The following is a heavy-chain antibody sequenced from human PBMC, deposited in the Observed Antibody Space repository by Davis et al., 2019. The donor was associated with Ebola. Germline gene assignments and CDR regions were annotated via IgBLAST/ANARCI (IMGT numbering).Heavy chain of an antibody. CDR1: GFTFSRYT. V-gene: IGHV3-21*01. Sequence: PGGSLRLSCAASGFTFSRYTMNWARQAPGKGLEWVSSISSSSSYIYYADSVKGRFTITRDNAKNSLYLQMNSLRAEDTAVYYCAREADYYDSSGYSHYFDYWGQGTLVAVSS. CDR3: AREADYYDSSGYSHYFDY. D-gene: IGHD3-22*01. CDR2: ISSSSSYI. J-gene: IGHJ4*02.